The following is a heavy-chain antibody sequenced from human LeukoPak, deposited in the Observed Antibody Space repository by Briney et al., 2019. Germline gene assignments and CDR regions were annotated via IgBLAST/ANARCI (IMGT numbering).Heavy chain of an antibody. CDR1: GFTLSDYY. D-gene: IGHD1-1*01. V-gene: IGHV3-72*01. Sequence: GGSLRLSCAASGFTLSDYYMDWVRQAPGKGLEWVGRTRNKVSSFTKEYAASVKGRFTISGDDSKNTLYLQINSLKIEDTAVYYCARSGITTREFDYWGQGTLVTVSS. J-gene: IGHJ4*02. CDR3: ARSGITTREFDY. CDR2: TRNKVSSFTK.